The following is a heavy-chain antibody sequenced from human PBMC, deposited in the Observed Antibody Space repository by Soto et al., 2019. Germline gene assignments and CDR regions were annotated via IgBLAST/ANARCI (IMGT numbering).Heavy chain of an antibody. CDR1: GFTFSSYA. CDR3: ARDAKGSYYYDSSGY. V-gene: IGHV3-30-3*01. CDR2: ISYDGSNK. D-gene: IGHD3-22*01. J-gene: IGHJ4*02. Sequence: GGSLRLSCAASGFTFSSYAMHWVRQAPGKGLEWVAVISYDGSNKYYADSVKGRFTISRDNSKNTLYLQMNSLRAEDTAVYYCARDAKGSYYYDSSGYWGQGNLVTVSS.